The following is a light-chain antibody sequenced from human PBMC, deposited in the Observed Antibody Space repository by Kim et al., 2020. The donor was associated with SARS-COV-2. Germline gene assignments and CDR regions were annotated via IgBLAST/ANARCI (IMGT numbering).Light chain of an antibody. CDR3: CSYAGTSTSV. J-gene: IGLJ1*01. CDR2: DVS. Sequence: HSVPLSCPGTSSDVGGYTYVSWYQQHPGKAPSLMIYDVSHRPSGVPDRFSGTKSDNTASLTISGLQAEDEADYYCCSYAGTSTSVFGTGTKVTVL. V-gene: IGLV2-11*01. CDR1: SSDVGGYTY.